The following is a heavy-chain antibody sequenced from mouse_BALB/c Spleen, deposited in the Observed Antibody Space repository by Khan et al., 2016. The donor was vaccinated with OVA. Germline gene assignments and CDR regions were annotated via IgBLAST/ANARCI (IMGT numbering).Heavy chain of an antibody. V-gene: IGHV1-7*01. CDR1: GYTFTTYW. D-gene: IGHD2-3*01. J-gene: IGHJ2*01. CDR2: INPTSGYT. Sequence: QIQLVQSGAELAKPGASVKMSCKASGYTFTTYWMHWVKQRPGQGLEWIGYINPTSGYTDYNQKFKDKATLTADKSSSTAYMQLSSLTSDDSAVYYCERDGINYWGQGTTLTVSS. CDR3: ERDGINY.